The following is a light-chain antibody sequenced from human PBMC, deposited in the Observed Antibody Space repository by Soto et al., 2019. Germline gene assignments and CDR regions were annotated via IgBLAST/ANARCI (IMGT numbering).Light chain of an antibody. J-gene: IGKJ4*01. CDR1: QSVSSSY. Sequence: EIVMTQSPATLSVSPGGRATLSCRASQSVSSSYLAWYQQKPGQAPRLLIYGASSRATGIPDRFSGSGSGTDFTLTISRLEPEDFAVYYCQQFSSYPLTFGGGTKVDIK. V-gene: IGKV3-20*01. CDR2: GAS. CDR3: QQFSSYPLT.